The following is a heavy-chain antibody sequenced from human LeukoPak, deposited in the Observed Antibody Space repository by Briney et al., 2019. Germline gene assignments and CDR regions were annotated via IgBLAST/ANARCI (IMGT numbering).Heavy chain of an antibody. V-gene: IGHV3-30-3*01. CDR2: ISCDGSNK. Sequence: GGSLRLSCAASGFTFSSYAMHWVRQAPGKGLEWVAVISCDGSNKYYADSVKGRFTISRDNSKNTLYLQMNSLRAEDTAVYYCARDPRYTMVRGSRLDYWGQGTLVTVSS. CDR3: ARDPRYTMVRGSRLDY. CDR1: GFTFSSYA. D-gene: IGHD3-10*01. J-gene: IGHJ4*02.